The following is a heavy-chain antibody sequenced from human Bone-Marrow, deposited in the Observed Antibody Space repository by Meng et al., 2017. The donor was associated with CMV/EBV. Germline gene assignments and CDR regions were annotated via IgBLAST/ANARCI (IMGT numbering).Heavy chain of an antibody. D-gene: IGHD2-2*01. J-gene: IGHJ1*01. CDR2: IIPIFGTP. CDR3: ARSPPGDCSRTSCSNFQH. Sequence: SVSSHAISWVRQAPGQALEWMGVIIPIFGTPNYAQKSQGRVTITADESTNTAYMELNSLTSEDTAVYFCARSPPGDCSRTSCSNFQHWGQGTLVTVSS. CDR1: SVSSHA. V-gene: IGHV1-69*01.